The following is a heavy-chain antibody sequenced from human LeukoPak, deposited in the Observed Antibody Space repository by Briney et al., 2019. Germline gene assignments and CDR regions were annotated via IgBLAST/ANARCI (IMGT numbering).Heavy chain of an antibody. CDR2: ISGSGGST. Sequence: GGSLRLSCAASGFTFSSYAMSWVRQAPGKGLEWVSAISGSGGSTYYADSVKGRFTISRDNSKNTLYLQMNSLRAEDTAVYYCAKAQLLGDLYIVVVPAAPYYFDYWGQGTLVTVSS. D-gene: IGHD2-2*01. CDR3: AKAQLLGDLYIVVVPAAPYYFDY. V-gene: IGHV3-23*01. CDR1: GFTFSSYA. J-gene: IGHJ4*02.